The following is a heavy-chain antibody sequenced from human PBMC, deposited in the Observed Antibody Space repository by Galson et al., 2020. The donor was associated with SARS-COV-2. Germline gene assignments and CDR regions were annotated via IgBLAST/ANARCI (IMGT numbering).Heavy chain of an antibody. V-gene: IGHV3-30*18. D-gene: IGHD2-2*01. CDR1: GFTFSSYG. Sequence: GESLRLSCAASGFTFSSYGMHWVRQAPGKGLEWVAVISYDGSNKYYADSVKGRFTISRDNSKNTLYLQMNSLRAEDTAVYYCAKDCSSTSCLDYWGQGTLVTVSS. CDR3: AKDCSSTSCLDY. J-gene: IGHJ4*02. CDR2: ISYDGSNK.